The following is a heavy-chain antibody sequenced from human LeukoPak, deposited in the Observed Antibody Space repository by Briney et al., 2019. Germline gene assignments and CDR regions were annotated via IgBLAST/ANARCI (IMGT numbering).Heavy chain of an antibody. D-gene: IGHD6-13*01. Sequence: GGSLRLSCAASGFTFDDYAMHWVRQAPGKGLEWVSGISWNSGSIGYADSVKGRFTISRDNAKYSLYLQMNSLRAEDTALYYCAKDTAYRIAAAGSFDYWGQGTLVTVSS. J-gene: IGHJ4*02. V-gene: IGHV3-9*01. CDR3: AKDTAYRIAAAGSFDY. CDR1: GFTFDDYA. CDR2: ISWNSGSI.